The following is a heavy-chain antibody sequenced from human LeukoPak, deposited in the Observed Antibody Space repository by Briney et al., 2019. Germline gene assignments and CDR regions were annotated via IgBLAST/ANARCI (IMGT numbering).Heavy chain of an antibody. V-gene: IGHV1-2*02. CDR3: ARLYSSSWSDFYYYYYYMDV. CDR2: INPHNGVT. CDR1: GYTFTGYY. Sequence: ASVKVSCKASGYTFTGYYMHWVRQAPGQGLEWMGWINPHNGVTNYAQKFQGRVTMTRDTSISTAYMELSRLRSDETAVYYCARLYSSSWSDFYYYYYYMDVWGKGTTVTISS. J-gene: IGHJ6*03. D-gene: IGHD6-13*01.